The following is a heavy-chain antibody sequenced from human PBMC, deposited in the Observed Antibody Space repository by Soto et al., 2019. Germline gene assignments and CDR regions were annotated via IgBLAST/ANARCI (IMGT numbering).Heavy chain of an antibody. CDR1: GGTFSSYT. D-gene: IGHD6-19*01. J-gene: IGHJ5*02. V-gene: IGHV1-69*04. CDR3: ARDFLSIAVAGTWWFDP. Sequence: ASVKVSCKASGGTFSSYTISWVRQAPGQGLEWMGRIIPILGIANYAQKFQGRVTITADKSTITAYMELSSLRSEDTAVYYCARDFLSIAVAGTWWFDPWGQGTLVTVSS. CDR2: IIPILGIA.